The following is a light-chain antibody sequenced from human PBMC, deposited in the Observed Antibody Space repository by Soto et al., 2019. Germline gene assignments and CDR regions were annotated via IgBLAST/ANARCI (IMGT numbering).Light chain of an antibody. CDR2: DTS. J-gene: IGKJ4*01. CDR1: QSIATS. V-gene: IGKV1-39*01. Sequence: DIQMTQSPSSLSASVGDTVTITCRASQSIATSLNWLQLKPGKAPKLLIYDTSTLQSGVPSRFSGGGSVTDFTLTISSLQPEDSALYFCQQDYSPLLTFGGGTRVEIK. CDR3: QQDYSPLLT.